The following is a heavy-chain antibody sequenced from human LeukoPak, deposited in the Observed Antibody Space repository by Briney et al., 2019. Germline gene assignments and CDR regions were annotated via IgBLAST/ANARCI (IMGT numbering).Heavy chain of an antibody. CDR2: IIPIFGTA. J-gene: IGHJ4*02. V-gene: IGHV1-69*05. CDR1: GGTFSNYA. Sequence: ASVKVSCMASGGTFSNYAISWVRQAPGQGLEWMGGIIPIFGTANYAQKFQGRVTITTDESTSTAYMELSSLRSEDTAVLYWARAKSFSSSVDIVATSLPDYWGQGTLVTVSS. D-gene: IGHD5-12*01. CDR3: ARAKSFSSSVDIVATSLPDY.